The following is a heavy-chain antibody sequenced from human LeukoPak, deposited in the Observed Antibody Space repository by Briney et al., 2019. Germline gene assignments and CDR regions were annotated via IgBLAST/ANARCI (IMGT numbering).Heavy chain of an antibody. V-gene: IGHV1-24*01. J-gene: IGHJ4*02. D-gene: IGHD6-13*01. CDR1: GYTLTELS. Sequence: ASVKVSCKVSGYTLTELSMHWVRQAPGKGLEWMGGFDPEDGGTIYAQKFQGRVTMTEDTSTDTAYMELSSLRSEDTAVYYCATDRIAAAALDYWGQGTLVTVSS. CDR3: ATDRIAAAALDY. CDR2: FDPEDGGT.